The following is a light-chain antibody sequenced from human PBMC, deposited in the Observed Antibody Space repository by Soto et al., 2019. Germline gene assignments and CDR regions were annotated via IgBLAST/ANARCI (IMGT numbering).Light chain of an antibody. Sequence: DIQMTQSPSTLSASVGDRVTITCRASQSISSWLAWYQQKPGKAPKVLIYKASSLESGVPSRFSSSGSGTEFTLTISSLQPDDFATYYCQQYNSYPFAFGPGTKVDIQ. V-gene: IGKV1-5*03. CDR1: QSISSW. J-gene: IGKJ3*01. CDR3: QQYNSYPFA. CDR2: KAS.